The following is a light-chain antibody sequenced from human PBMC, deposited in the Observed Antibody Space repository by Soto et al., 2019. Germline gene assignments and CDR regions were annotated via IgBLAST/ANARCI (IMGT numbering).Light chain of an antibody. J-gene: IGLJ1*01. CDR3: ASWDDSLNGPV. Sequence: QSVLTQPPSASGTPGQGVAIFCYGSSSNVGGNPVNWYQHVPTTAPKLLIYTNTQRPSGVPGRFSGSKSGTSASLAISGLQSEDEADYYCASWDDSLNGPVFGTGTKVTVL. CDR1: SSNVGGNP. V-gene: IGLV1-44*01. CDR2: TNT.